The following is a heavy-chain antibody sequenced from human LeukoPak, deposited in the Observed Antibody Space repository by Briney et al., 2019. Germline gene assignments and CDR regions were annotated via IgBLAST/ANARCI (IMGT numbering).Heavy chain of an antibody. J-gene: IGHJ4*02. Sequence: SETLSLTCTVSGYSISSGYYWGWIRQPPGKGLEWIGSIYHSGRTFYNPSLKSRVTISVDTSKNPFSLKLTSVTAEDTALYYCARLYLPATRFDYWGQRTLGTVSS. CDR2: IYHSGRT. V-gene: IGHV4-38-2*02. CDR3: ARLYLPATRFDY. D-gene: IGHD5-24*01. CDR1: GYSISSGYY.